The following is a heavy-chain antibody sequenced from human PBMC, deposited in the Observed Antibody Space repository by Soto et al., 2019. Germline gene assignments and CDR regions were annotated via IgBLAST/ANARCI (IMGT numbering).Heavy chain of an antibody. D-gene: IGHD6-19*01. Sequence: QVHLVESGGGVVQPGRSLTISCVGSGFAFSTYGMHWVRQAPAKGLEWVALISYDGTDKYYADSVKGRFSISRDNSKQTLSLQMDSLRSEETAVYYCAKDFGAWSDSWGQGTLVNVSS. CDR1: GFAFSTYG. V-gene: IGHV3-30*18. J-gene: IGHJ5*02. CDR2: ISYDGTDK. CDR3: AKDFGAWSDS.